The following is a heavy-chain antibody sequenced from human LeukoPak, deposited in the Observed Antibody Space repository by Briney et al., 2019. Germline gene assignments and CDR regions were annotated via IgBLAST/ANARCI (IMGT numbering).Heavy chain of an antibody. Sequence: TGGSLRLSCAASGFTFSSYAMHWVRQAPGKGLEWVAVISYDGSNKYYADSVKGRFTISRDNSENTLYLQMNSLRVEDTAVYYCARGGYDFRSGYYLNYYYYMDVWGNGTTVSVSS. CDR3: ARGGYDFRSGYYLNYYYYMDV. CDR2: ISYDGSNK. D-gene: IGHD3-3*01. CDR1: GFTFSSYA. V-gene: IGHV3-30-3*01. J-gene: IGHJ6*03.